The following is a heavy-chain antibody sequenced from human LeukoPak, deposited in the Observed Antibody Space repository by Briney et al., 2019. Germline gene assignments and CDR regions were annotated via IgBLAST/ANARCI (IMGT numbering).Heavy chain of an antibody. V-gene: IGHV1-2*02. CDR2: INPNSGDT. CDR1: GYIFTGYY. Sequence: GASVKVSCKASGYIFTGYYMHWVRQAPGQGLEWMGWINPNSGDTNYAQKFQGRVTMTRDTSISTAYMELSRLRSDDTAVYYCARPVFWSGSPGVAFDIWGQGTMVTVSS. D-gene: IGHD3-3*01. CDR3: ARPVFWSGSPGVAFDI. J-gene: IGHJ3*02.